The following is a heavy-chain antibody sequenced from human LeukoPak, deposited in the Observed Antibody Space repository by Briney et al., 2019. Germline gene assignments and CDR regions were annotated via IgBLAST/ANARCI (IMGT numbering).Heavy chain of an antibody. CDR1: GGSISSYY. CDR2: IYYSGST. J-gene: IGHJ4*02. D-gene: IGHD2-15*01. V-gene: IGHV4-59*01. Sequence: PSETLSLTCTVSGGSISSYYWSWIRQPPGKGPESIGYIYYSGSTKYNPSLKSRVTISVDTSKNQFSLKLSSVTAADTAVYHCARGGWYHDYWGQGTLVTVSS. CDR3: ARGGWYHDY.